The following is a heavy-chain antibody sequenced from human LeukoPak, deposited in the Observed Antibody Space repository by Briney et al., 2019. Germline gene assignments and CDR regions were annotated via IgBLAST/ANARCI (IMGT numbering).Heavy chain of an antibody. CDR2: ISSGSGTT. CDR3: AKDRGNDYGVFDY. Sequence: GGSLRLSCAASGFTFSSYSMNWVRQTPGKGLEWISYISSGSGTTYYGDSVQGRFITSRDNAKNSLHLQMNSLRDEDTGVYYCAKDRGNDYGVFDYWGQGTLVTVSS. J-gene: IGHJ4*02. V-gene: IGHV3-48*02. D-gene: IGHD4-17*01. CDR1: GFTFSSYS.